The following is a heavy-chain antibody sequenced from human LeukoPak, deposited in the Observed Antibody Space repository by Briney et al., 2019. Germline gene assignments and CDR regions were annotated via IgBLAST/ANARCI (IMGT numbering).Heavy chain of an antibody. D-gene: IGHD1-20*01. V-gene: IGHV4-34*01. Sequence: SETLSLTCAVYGGSFSGYYWGWIRQPPGKGLEWIGEINHSGSTNYNPSLKSRVTISVDTSKNQFSLKLSSVTAADTAVYYCARTLLTGVDYWGQGTLVTVSS. CDR3: ARTLLTGVDY. J-gene: IGHJ4*02. CDR2: INHSGST. CDR1: GGSFSGYY.